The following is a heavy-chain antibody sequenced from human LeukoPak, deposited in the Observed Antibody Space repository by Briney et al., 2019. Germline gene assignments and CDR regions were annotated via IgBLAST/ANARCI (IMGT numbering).Heavy chain of an antibody. V-gene: IGHV4-59*08. J-gene: IGHJ5*01. Sequence: SETLSLTCTVSGGSISSYYWTWIRQPPGKGLEWIGYVYYSGSTNYNPSLKTRLHLSVDTSKNRFSLKLSSVTAADTAVYYCASSPRLTTSWFLFDSWGHGTLVTVSS. CDR3: ASSPRLTTSWFLFDS. CDR2: VYYSGST. D-gene: IGHD2-2*01. CDR1: GGSISSYY.